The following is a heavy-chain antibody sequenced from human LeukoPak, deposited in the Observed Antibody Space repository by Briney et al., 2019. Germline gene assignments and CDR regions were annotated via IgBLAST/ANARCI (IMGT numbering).Heavy chain of an antibody. CDR2: IKSKTDGGTT. Sequence: GGSLRLSCAASGFTFSNAWMNWVRQAPGRGLEWVGRIKSKTDGGTTDDAATGKGRFTFARDGSKNTLYLQINSLNNEDTAVYYCTTGRYYYDSGGPHRISFAEYFHPWGQGTLVTVSS. CDR1: GFTFSNAW. CDR3: TTGRYYYDSGGPHRISFAEYFHP. V-gene: IGHV3-15*07. J-gene: IGHJ1*01. D-gene: IGHD3-22*01.